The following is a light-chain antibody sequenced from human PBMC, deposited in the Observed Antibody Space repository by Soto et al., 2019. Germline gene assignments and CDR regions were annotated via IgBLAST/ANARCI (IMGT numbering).Light chain of an antibody. CDR1: QSVSSSY. V-gene: IGKV3-20*01. CDR2: GAS. J-gene: IGKJ4*01. CDR3: QQYNNRPPIT. Sequence: EFVLTQSPGTLSLSPGERATLSCRASQSVSSSYLAWYQQKPGQAPRLLIYGASSRATGIPDRFSGSGSGTESTLTISSLQSEDFAVYYCQQYNNRPPITFGGGTKVDIK.